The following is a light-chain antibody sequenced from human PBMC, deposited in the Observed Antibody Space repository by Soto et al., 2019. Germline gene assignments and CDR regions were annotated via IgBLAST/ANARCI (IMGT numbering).Light chain of an antibody. CDR1: QSISSY. Sequence: DIPMTQSPSSLSASVGDRVTITCRASQSISSYLNWYQQKPGKAPKLLIYAASSLQSGVPSRFSGSGSGTDFTLTISSLQPEDVATYYCQQSYSTPLWTFGQGTKVEIK. V-gene: IGKV1-39*01. CDR2: AAS. J-gene: IGKJ1*01. CDR3: QQSYSTPLWT.